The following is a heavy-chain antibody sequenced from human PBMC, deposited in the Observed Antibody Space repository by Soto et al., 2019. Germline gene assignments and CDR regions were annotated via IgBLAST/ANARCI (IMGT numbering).Heavy chain of an antibody. CDR3: ARHGVTMVRGVIINGGWFDP. D-gene: IGHD3-10*01. V-gene: IGHV4-59*08. CDR2: IYYSGST. J-gene: IGHJ5*02. Sequence: SETLSLTCTVSGGSISSYYWSWIRQPPGKGLEWIGYIYYSGSTNYNPSLKSRVTISVDTSKNQFSLKLSSVTAADTAVYYCARHGVTMVRGVIINGGWFDPWGQGTLVTVSS. CDR1: GGSISSYY.